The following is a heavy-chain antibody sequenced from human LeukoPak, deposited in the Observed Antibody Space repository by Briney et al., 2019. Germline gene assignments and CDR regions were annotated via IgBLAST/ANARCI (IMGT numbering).Heavy chain of an antibody. Sequence: GESLRISCKGSGYSFTSYWISWVRQMPGKGLEWMGRIDPSDSYTNYSPSFQGHVTISANKSISTAYLQWSSLKASGTAMYYCARLQDYYGSGRAGFDPWGQGTLVTASS. V-gene: IGHV5-10-1*01. D-gene: IGHD3-10*01. J-gene: IGHJ5*02. CDR1: GYSFTSYW. CDR3: ARLQDYYGSGRAGFDP. CDR2: IDPSDSYT.